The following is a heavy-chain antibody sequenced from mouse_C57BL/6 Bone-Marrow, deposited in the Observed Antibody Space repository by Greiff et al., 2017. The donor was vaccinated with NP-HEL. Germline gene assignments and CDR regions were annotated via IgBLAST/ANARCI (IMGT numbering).Heavy chain of an antibody. V-gene: IGHV1-50*01. J-gene: IGHJ3*01. D-gene: IGHD2-3*01. CDR2: IDPSDSYT. CDR1: GYTFTSYW. CDR3: AGDDGYYGGWFAY. Sequence: QVQLQQPGAELVKPGASVKLSCKASGYTFTSYWMQWVKQRPGQGLEWIGEIDPSDSYTNYNQKFKGKATLTVDTSSSTAYMQLSSLTSEDSAVYYCAGDDGYYGGWFAYWGQGTLVTVSA.